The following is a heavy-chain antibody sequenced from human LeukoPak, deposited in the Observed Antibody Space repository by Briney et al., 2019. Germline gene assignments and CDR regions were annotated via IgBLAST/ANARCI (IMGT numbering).Heavy chain of an antibody. V-gene: IGHV3-74*01. J-gene: IGHJ4*02. CDR2: TNSDGSST. D-gene: IGHD6-19*01. Sequence: GGSLRLSCAASGFTFSSYWMHWVRQAPGKGLVWVSRTNSDGSSTNYADSVKGRFTISRDNAKNTLYLQMNSLRAEDTAVYYCAREPIAVASDCFDYWGQGTLVTVSS. CDR3: AREPIAVASDCFDY. CDR1: GFTFSSYW.